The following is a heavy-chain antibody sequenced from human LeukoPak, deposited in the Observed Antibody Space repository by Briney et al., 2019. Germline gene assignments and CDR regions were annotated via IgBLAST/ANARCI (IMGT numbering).Heavy chain of an antibody. J-gene: IGHJ4*02. CDR3: ARGGLTGDYFDY. Sequence: ASVKVSCKASGYTFTGYYMHWVRQAPGQGLEWMGRISAYNGNTNYAQKLQGRVTMTTDTSTSTAYMELSSLRSEDTAVYYCARGGLTGDYFDYWGQGTLVTVSS. D-gene: IGHD7-27*01. CDR1: GYTFTGYY. CDR2: ISAYNGNT. V-gene: IGHV1-18*04.